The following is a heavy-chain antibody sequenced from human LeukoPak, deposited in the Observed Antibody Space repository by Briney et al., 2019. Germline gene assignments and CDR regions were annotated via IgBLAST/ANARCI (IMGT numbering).Heavy chain of an antibody. V-gene: IGHV3-20*01. CDR1: GFTFDDYG. J-gene: IGHJ5*02. CDR2: INWNGGST. CDR3: ARDRGQKTFDP. Sequence: PGGSLRLSCEASGFTFDDYGMSWVRQAPGKGLEWVSGINWNGGSTGYADSVKGRFTISRDNAKNSLYLQMNSLRAEDTALYHCARDRGQKTFDPWGQGTLVAVSS.